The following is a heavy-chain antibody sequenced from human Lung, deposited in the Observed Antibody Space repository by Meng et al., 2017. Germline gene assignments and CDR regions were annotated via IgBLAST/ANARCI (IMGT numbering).Heavy chain of an antibody. J-gene: IGHJ4*02. Sequence: VQLKRWGAGWWKPARTLSLRCVVSGGSFIDYYGSWIRQPPGKGLEWIGEINHSGSTNYNPSLESRATISVDTSQNNLSLKLSSVTAADSAVYYCARGPTTMAHDFDYWGQGTLVTVSS. CDR3: ARGPTTMAHDFDY. CDR1: GGSFIDYY. CDR2: INHSGST. V-gene: IGHV4-34*01. D-gene: IGHD4-11*01.